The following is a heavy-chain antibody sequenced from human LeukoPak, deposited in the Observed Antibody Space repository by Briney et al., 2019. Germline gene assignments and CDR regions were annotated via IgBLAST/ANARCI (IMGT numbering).Heavy chain of an antibody. J-gene: IGHJ4*02. V-gene: IGHV3-23*01. Sequence: GGSLRLSCAASGFIFSNYAMSWVRQAPGKGLEWVSAISGSGGTTYYADSVKGRFTISRDNSKTTVYLQMSSLRVEGTAVYYCAHPGVLIPLWGQGTLVTVSS. CDR2: ISGSGGTT. CDR3: AHPGVLIPL. D-gene: IGHD7-27*01. CDR1: GFIFSNYA.